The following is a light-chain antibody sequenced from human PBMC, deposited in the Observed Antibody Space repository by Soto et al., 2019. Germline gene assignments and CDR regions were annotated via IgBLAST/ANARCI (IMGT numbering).Light chain of an antibody. CDR3: QQYGSSSIT. CDR1: QPVDYNY. V-gene: IGKV3-20*01. CDR2: AAS. J-gene: IGKJ5*01. Sequence: PGDLSLSSGERANLCCRASQPVDYNYVAWYQQKPGQTPRLLIYAASYRATGIPDRFSGSGSGTDFTLTISRLEPEDFAVYYCQQYGSSSITFRQGTRLE.